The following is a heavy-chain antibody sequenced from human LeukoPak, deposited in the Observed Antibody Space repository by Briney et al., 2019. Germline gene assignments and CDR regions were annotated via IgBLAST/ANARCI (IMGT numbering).Heavy chain of an antibody. Sequence: GGSLRLSCAASGFTLSNYAIHWVRQAPGKGLEYVSGISNNGDSTYYANSVKGRFTISRDNAKNSLYLQMNSLRAEDTAVYYCAELGITMIGGVWGKGTTVTISS. J-gene: IGHJ6*04. CDR1: GFTLSNYA. CDR3: AELGITMIGGV. CDR2: ISNNGDST. D-gene: IGHD3-10*02. V-gene: IGHV3-64*01.